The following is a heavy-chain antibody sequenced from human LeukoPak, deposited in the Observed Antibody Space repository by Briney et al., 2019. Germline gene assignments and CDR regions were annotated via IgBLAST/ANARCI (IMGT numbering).Heavy chain of an antibody. CDR3: ARGRVSSSTWYSTYYYYFYMDV. Sequence: KPSETLSLTCSVSDDSITMYYWTWIRRPPGKGLEWIGYVDHTGSTNFNPSLNGRVSISRDTTNNLFSLRLRSVTAADTAVYFCARGRVSSSTWYSTYYYYFYMDVWGKGTTVTVSS. V-gene: IGHV4-59*01. CDR1: DDSITMYY. D-gene: IGHD1-1*01. J-gene: IGHJ6*03. CDR2: VDHTGST.